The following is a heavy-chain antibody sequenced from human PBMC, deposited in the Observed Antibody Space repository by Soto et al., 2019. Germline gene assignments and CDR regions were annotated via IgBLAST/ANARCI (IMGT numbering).Heavy chain of an antibody. CDR3: AKKLNRHNSSFDF. CDR1: GFTFATSA. V-gene: IGHV3-23*01. Sequence: LLESGGSLVQPGGSLRLSCAASGFTFATSAMAWVRQVPGKGLECVSSINLNGVTTFYADSVKGRFTISRDNSKKTLFLQMNSLRADDTAVYYCAKKLNRHNSSFDFWGQGSLVTVSS. D-gene: IGHD2-21*01. J-gene: IGHJ4*02. CDR2: INLNGVTT.